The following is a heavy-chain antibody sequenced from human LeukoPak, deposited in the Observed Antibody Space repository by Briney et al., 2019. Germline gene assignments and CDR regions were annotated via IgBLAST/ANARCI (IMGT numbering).Heavy chain of an antibody. Sequence: GGSLRLSCAASGFTFSSYGIHWVRQAPGKGLEWVAFIRYDGSNKYYTDSVKGRFTISRDNSKNTLYLQMNSLRADDTAVYYCARSPVGIFDYWGQGTLVTVSS. CDR1: GFTFSSYG. CDR2: IRYDGSNK. D-gene: IGHD3-10*01. CDR3: ARSPVGIFDY. V-gene: IGHV3-30*02. J-gene: IGHJ4*02.